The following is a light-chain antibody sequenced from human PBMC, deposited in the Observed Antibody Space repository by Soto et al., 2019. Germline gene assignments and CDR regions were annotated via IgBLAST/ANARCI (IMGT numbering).Light chain of an antibody. J-gene: IGKJ1*01. V-gene: IGKV1-5*03. CDR2: EAS. Sequence: DIQMTQSPSTLSASVGDRVTITCRASQSINSWLAWYQQKPGKAPKLLIYEASSLGSGVPSRFSGSASGTEFTLTISSLQPDDFATYYCQQYKTYPATFGQGTKVEIK. CDR3: QQYKTYPAT. CDR1: QSINSW.